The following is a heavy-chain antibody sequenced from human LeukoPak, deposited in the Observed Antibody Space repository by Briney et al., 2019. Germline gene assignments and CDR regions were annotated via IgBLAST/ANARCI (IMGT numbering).Heavy chain of an antibody. Sequence: ESGPTLVNPTQTLTLTCTFSGFSLSTSGMCVSWIRQPPGKALEWLARIDWDDDKYYSTSLKTRLTISKDTSKNQVVLTMTNMDPVDTATYYCARMDYGDYTSYYFDYWGQGTLVTASS. J-gene: IGHJ4*02. CDR2: IDWDDDK. D-gene: IGHD4-17*01. CDR1: GFSLSTSGMC. V-gene: IGHV2-70*11. CDR3: ARMDYGDYTSYYFDY.